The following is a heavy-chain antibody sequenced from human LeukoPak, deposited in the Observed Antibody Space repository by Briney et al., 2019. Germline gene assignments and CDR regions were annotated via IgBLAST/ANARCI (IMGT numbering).Heavy chain of an antibody. CDR3: ARGGRGYSYGLMYNYYYYGMDV. D-gene: IGHD5-18*01. CDR1: GYTFTDYY. J-gene: IGHJ6*02. Sequence: ASVKVSCKASGYTFTDYYMHWVRQAPGQGLEWMGWINPNSGNTGYAQKFQGRVTMTRNTSISTAYMELSSLRSEDTAVYYCARGGRGYSYGLMYNYYYYGMDVWGQGTTVTVSS. V-gene: IGHV1-8*02. CDR2: INPNSGNT.